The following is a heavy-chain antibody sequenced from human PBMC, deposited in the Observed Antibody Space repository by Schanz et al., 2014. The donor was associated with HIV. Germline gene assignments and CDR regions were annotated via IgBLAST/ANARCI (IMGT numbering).Heavy chain of an antibody. CDR3: ARDVPSGGFDY. D-gene: IGHD3-10*01. Sequence: QVQLQESGPGLVKPSQTLSLTCTVSGGSINSGDYYWTWIRQSPGKGLEWIGYIYYSGSTYYNPSLKSRVSISVDTSKNRFSLKLSSVTAADTAVYYCARDVPSGGFDYWGQGTLVTVSS. J-gene: IGHJ4*02. CDR2: IYYSGST. V-gene: IGHV4-30-4*01. CDR1: GGSINSGDYY.